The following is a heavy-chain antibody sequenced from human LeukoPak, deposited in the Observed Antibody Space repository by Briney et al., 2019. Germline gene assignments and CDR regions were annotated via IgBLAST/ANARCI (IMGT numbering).Heavy chain of an antibody. Sequence: GGSLRLSCAASGFIFSNYGMNWVRQAPGKGLEWVSAISGSGGSTYYADSVKGRFTISRDNSKNTLYLQMNSLRAEDTAVYYCARTVYGDYYFDYWGQGTLVTVSS. V-gene: IGHV3-23*01. J-gene: IGHJ4*02. CDR3: ARTVYGDYYFDY. D-gene: IGHD4-17*01. CDR2: ISGSGGST. CDR1: GFIFSNYG.